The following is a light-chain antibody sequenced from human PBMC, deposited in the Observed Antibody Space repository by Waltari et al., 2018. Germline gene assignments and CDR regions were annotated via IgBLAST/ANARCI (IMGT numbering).Light chain of an antibody. CDR3: SSYTTSTAPGV. J-gene: IGLJ1*01. CDR1: SSDVGAYNF. Sequence: QSALTQPASVSGSPGQSITISCTGTSSDVGAYNFVSWYQQHPRKAPHPIIYEVSERPPGVSTRFSGSKSDNTASLTISGLQAEDEADYYCSSYTTSTAPGVFGAGTKVTVL. V-gene: IGLV2-14*01. CDR2: EVS.